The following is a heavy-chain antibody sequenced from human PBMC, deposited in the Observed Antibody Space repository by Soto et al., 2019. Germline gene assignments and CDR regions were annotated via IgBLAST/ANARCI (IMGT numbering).Heavy chain of an antibody. J-gene: IGHJ3*02. D-gene: IGHD2-21*01. Sequence: QVQLVESGGGLVKPGGSLRLSCAASGFTFSDYYMSWIRQAPGKGLERVSYISSSSSYTNYADSVKGRFTISRDNAKNSLYLQMNSLRAEDTAVYYCARFIQDDAFDIWGQGTMVTVSS. CDR3: ARFIQDDAFDI. CDR1: GFTFSDYY. CDR2: ISSSSSYT. V-gene: IGHV3-11*06.